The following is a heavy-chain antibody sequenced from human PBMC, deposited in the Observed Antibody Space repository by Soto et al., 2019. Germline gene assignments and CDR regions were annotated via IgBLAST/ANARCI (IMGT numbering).Heavy chain of an antibody. CDR2: MNPNSGNT. CDR1: GYTFTSYY. V-gene: IGHV1-8*01. Sequence: GASVKVSCKASGYTFTSYYINWVLQATGQGLEWMGWMNPNSGNTGYAQKFQGRVTMTRNTSISTAYMELSSLRSEDTAVYYCARGEDLYYYYGMDVWGQGTTVTVSS. J-gene: IGHJ6*02. CDR3: ARGEDLYYYYGMDV.